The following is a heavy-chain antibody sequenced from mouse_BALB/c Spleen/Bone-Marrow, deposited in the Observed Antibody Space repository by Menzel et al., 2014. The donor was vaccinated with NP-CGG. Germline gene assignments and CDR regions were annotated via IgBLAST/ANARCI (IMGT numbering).Heavy chain of an antibody. CDR3: ARDYYGSSFDY. V-gene: IGHV1-82*01. CDR2: IYPGDGDT. J-gene: IGHJ2*01. CDR1: GYAFSSSW. D-gene: IGHD1-1*01. Sequence: VKLMESGPELVKPGASVKISCKASGYAFSSSWMNWVKQRPGQGLEWIGRIYPGDGDTNYNGKFKGKATLTADKSSSTAYMQFSSLISVDSAVYFCARDYYGSSFDYWGQGPTLTVSS.